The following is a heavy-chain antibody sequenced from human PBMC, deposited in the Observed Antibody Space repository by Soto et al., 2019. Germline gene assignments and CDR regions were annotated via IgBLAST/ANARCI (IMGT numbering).Heavy chain of an antibody. CDR3: PSSYYDCSGYSFDD. J-gene: IGHJ4*02. D-gene: IGHD3-22*01. V-gene: IGHV4-59*01. Sequence: QVQLQESGPGLVKPSETLSLTCTVSGGSISSYYWSWIRQPPGKGLEWIGYIYYSGSTNYNPSLTRRVTISVATSNYPLPLTLRSLPSADTAVYYCPSSYYDCSGYSFDDWGQGTLVTVSS. CDR1: GGSISSYY. CDR2: IYYSGST.